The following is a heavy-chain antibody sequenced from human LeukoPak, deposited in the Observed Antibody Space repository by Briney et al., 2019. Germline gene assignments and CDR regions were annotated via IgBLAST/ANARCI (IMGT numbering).Heavy chain of an antibody. CDR2: ISGSGGST. V-gene: IGHV3-23*01. CDR3: ASDIVVVPAAMWGGIFDY. Sequence: GGSLRLSCAASGFTFSSYAMSWVRQAPGKGLEWVSAISGSGGSTYYADSVKGRFTISRDNSKNTLYLQMNSLRAEDTAVYYCASDIVVVPAAMWGGIFDYWGQGTLVTVSS. D-gene: IGHD2-2*01. J-gene: IGHJ4*02. CDR1: GFTFSSYA.